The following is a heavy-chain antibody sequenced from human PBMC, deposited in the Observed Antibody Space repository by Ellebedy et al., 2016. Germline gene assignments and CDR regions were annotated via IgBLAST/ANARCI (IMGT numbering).Heavy chain of an antibody. V-gene: IGHV6-1*01. CDR2: TYYSSKWYS. CDR3: ARVGQPWSTNDAFDI. J-gene: IGHJ3*02. D-gene: IGHD2-8*01. CDR1: GDRVSSNSAT. Sequence: SQTLSLTXXISGDRVSSNSATWNWIRQSPSRGLEWLGRTYYSSKWYSDYPVSVKSRITINPDTSKNQFSLRLNSVTPEDTAVYFCARVGQPWSTNDAFDIWGQGTMVTVSS.